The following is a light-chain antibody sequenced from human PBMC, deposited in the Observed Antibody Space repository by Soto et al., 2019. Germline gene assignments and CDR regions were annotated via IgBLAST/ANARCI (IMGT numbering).Light chain of an antibody. J-gene: IGKJ5*01. CDR3: QQYGTTRIT. CDR1: QSVSSN. V-gene: IGKV3-15*01. Sequence: LATLSLSKREGATLSCRASQSVSSNLAWYQQKRGQSPRLLIYGASTRATGIPARFSGSGSGTEFTLTISRLEPEDCAVYYCQQYGTTRITFGQR. CDR2: GAS.